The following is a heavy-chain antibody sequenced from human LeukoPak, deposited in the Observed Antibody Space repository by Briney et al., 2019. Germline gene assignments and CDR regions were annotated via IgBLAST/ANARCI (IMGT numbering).Heavy chain of an antibody. J-gene: IGHJ4*02. CDR3: AKDRYSSGWYPDS. D-gene: IGHD6-19*01. CDR2: ISGSGGST. CDR1: GFTFSTYA. Sequence: GGSLRLSCAASGFTFSTYAMSWVRQAPGMGLEWVSGISGSGGSTYYADSVEGRFTISRDNSKNTLYLQMNSLRAEDTAVYHCAKDRYSSGWYPDSWGQGTLVTV. V-gene: IGHV3-23*01.